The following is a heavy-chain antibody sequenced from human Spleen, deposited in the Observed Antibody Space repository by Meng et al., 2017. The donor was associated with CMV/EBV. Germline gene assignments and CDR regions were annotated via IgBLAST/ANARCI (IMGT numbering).Heavy chain of an antibody. D-gene: IGHD1-26*01. Sequence: QVQLQESGPGLVKPSETLSLTCTVSGGSISSSYWSWIRQPAGKGLEWIGRIYTSGSTNYNPSLKSRVTMSVDTSKNQFSLKLSSVTAADTAVYYCARGPWGGSYSALPFDYWGQGTLVTVSS. J-gene: IGHJ4*02. CDR3: ARGPWGGSYSALPFDY. V-gene: IGHV4-4*07. CDR2: IYTSGST. CDR1: GGSISSSY.